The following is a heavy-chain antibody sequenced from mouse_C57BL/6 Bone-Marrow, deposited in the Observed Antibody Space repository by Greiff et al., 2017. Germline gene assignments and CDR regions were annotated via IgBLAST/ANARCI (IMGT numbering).Heavy chain of an antibody. CDR3: ARIGHYYGSSYGNYFDY. J-gene: IGHJ2*01. CDR2: IWGDDDK. V-gene: IGHV8-8*01. Sequence: QVTLKVSGPGILQPSQTLSLTCSFSGFSLSTFGMGVGWIRQPSGKGLEWLAHIWGDDDKYYNPALKRRLTISKDTSKNQVFLKIANVDTADTATYYCARIGHYYGSSYGNYFDYWGQGTTLTVSS. CDR1: GFSLSTFGMG. D-gene: IGHD1-1*01.